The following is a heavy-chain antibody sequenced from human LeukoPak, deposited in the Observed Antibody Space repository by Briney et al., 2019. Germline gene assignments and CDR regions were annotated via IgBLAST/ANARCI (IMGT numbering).Heavy chain of an antibody. CDR1: GFTFSSYS. D-gene: IGHD1-26*01. Sequence: GGSLRLSCAASGFTFSSYSMNWVRQAPGKGLEWVSSISSSSSYIYYADSVKGRFTISRDNAKNSLFLQMNSLRAEDTAMYYCASGGGGSHYYFDYWGQGTLVTVSS. V-gene: IGHV3-21*01. CDR2: ISSSSSYI. J-gene: IGHJ4*02. CDR3: ASGGGGSHYYFDY.